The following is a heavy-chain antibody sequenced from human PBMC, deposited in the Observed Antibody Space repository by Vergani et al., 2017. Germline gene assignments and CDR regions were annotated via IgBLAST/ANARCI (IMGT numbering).Heavy chain of an antibody. V-gene: IGHV3-7*01. CDR2: IKQDGSEK. CDR3: ARDDYDFWSGYNWFDP. Sequence: VQLVESGGGVVQPGRSLRLSCAASGFTFSNYWMSWVRQAPGKGLEWVANIKQDGSEKYYVDSVKGRFTISRDNAKNSLYLQMNSLRAEDTAVYYCARDDYDFWSGYNWFDPWGQGTLVTVSS. CDR1: GFTFSNYW. D-gene: IGHD3-3*01. J-gene: IGHJ5*02.